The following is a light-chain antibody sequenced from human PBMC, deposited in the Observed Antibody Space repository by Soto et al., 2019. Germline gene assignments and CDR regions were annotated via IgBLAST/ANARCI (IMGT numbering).Light chain of an antibody. J-gene: IGKJ3*01. CDR1: QSVSSY. V-gene: IGKV3-11*01. CDR2: DTS. Sequence: EIVLTQSPATLSLSPGERATLSCRASQSVSSYLAWYQQKPGQAPRLLIYDTSKRATGIPARFSGSGSGTDFTFTISSLEPEDFAVYYCQKRTNWPRSFTFGPGTKVDIK. CDR3: QKRTNWPRSFT.